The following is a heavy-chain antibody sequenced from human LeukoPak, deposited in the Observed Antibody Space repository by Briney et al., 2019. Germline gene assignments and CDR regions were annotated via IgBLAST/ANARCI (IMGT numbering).Heavy chain of an antibody. CDR3: ARRQLGGSGSYFGLSP. CDR2: IHSNSDGT. CDR1: GYTFTDYY. V-gene: IGHV1-2*02. J-gene: IGHJ4*02. Sequence: GASVKVSCKTSGYTFTDYYLHWVRQAPGQGPEWLGCIHSNSDGTTYAQMFQGRVTMTRDTSITTAYMELSRLKSDDTAVYYCARRQLGGSGSYFGLSPWGQGTLVTVSS. D-gene: IGHD3-10*01.